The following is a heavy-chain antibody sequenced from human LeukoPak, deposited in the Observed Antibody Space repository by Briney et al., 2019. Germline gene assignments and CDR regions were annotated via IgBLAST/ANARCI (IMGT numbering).Heavy chain of an antibody. CDR2: IYYSGST. CDR1: GGSISSSSYY. D-gene: IGHD3-16*02. V-gene: IGHV4-39*07. Sequence: PSETLSLTCTVSGGSISSSSYYWGWIRQPPGKGLEWIGSIYYSGSTYYNPSLKSRVTISVDTSKNQFSLKLSSVTAADTAVYYCARNPAPMITFGGVIVIPDYFDYWGQGTLVTVSS. CDR3: ARNPAPMITFGGVIVIPDYFDY. J-gene: IGHJ4*02.